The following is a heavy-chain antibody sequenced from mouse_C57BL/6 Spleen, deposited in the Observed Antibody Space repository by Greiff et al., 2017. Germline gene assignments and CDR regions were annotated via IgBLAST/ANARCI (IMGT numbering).Heavy chain of an antibody. Sequence: VHVKQSGPVLVKPGASVKMSCKASGYTFTDYYMNWVKQSHGKSLEWIGVINPYNGGTSYNQKFKGKATLTVDKSSSTAYMELNSLTSEDSAVYYCARTGAPDWGQGTLVTVSA. CDR3: ARTGAPD. V-gene: IGHV1-19*01. J-gene: IGHJ3*01. CDR1: GYTFTDYY. CDR2: INPYNGGT. D-gene: IGHD3-1*01.